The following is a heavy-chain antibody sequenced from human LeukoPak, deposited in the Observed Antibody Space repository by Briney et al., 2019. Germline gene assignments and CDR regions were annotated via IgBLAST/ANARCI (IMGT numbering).Heavy chain of an antibody. J-gene: IGHJ4*02. Sequence: PSETLSLTCSVSGVSVTTSFWNWIRQSPGKGLEWIGYVSSDGTTNYTPALRSRLIMSVDTAKNDISLILTSVTAADTAIYYCSRLDCVLEGCYNQWGRGTLVTVSS. D-gene: IGHD2-15*01. V-gene: IGHV4-59*08. CDR1: GVSVTTSF. CDR2: VSSDGTT. CDR3: SRLDCVLEGCYNQ.